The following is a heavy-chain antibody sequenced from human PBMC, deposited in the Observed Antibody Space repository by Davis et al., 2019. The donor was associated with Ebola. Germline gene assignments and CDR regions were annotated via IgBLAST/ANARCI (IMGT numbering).Heavy chain of an antibody. V-gene: IGHV1-2*02. J-gene: IGHJ4*02. Sequence: ASVKVSCKASGGTFSSYAISWVRQAPGQGLEWMGWINPNSGGTNYAQKFQGRVTMTRDTSISTAYMELSRLRSDDTAVYYCARDRRGAVAGPAHWGQGTLVTVSS. CDR2: INPNSGGT. CDR3: ARDRRGAVAGPAH. CDR1: GGTFSSYA. D-gene: IGHD6-19*01.